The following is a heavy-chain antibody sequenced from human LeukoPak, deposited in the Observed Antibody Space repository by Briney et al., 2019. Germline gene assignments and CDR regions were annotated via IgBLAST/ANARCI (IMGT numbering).Heavy chain of an antibody. CDR1: GFTFNTYA. J-gene: IGHJ4*02. CDR2: IIGNGGGI. Sequence: GGSLRLSCAAPGFTFNTYAMNWVRQAPGKGLEWVSVIIGNGGGINYADSVRGRFFISRDHAANTLYLQMNSLRVENTAVYYCAKARIAAGRYSIDFWGQGTLVSVSS. V-gene: IGHV3-23*01. D-gene: IGHD2-21*01. CDR3: AKARIAAGRYSIDF.